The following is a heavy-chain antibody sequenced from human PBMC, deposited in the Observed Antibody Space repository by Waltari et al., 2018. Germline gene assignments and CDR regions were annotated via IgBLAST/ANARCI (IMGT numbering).Heavy chain of an antibody. CDR3: ARVARYYDTSGSSDY. Sequence: QVQLVQSGAEVKQPGASLKVSCKASGYTFTGYYLHWVRQAPGQGLEWMGWINPNNGDTNSAQKFQGRVTMTRDTSISTAYMELSRLISDDTAVYYCARVARYYDTSGSSDYWGQGTLVTVSS. CDR2: INPNNGDT. J-gene: IGHJ4*02. V-gene: IGHV1-2*02. D-gene: IGHD3-22*01. CDR1: GYTFTGYY.